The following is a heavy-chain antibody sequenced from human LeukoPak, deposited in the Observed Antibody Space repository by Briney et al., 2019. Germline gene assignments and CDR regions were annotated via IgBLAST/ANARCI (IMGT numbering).Heavy chain of an antibody. CDR1: GFTFSSYA. Sequence: GGSLRLSCAASGFTFSSYAMSWVRQAPGKGLEWVSAISGSGCSTYYADSVKVRFTISRDNSKNTLYLQMNSLRAEDTAVYYCARSSPRRITIFGVVISEWFDPWGQGTLVTVSS. V-gene: IGHV3-23*01. J-gene: IGHJ5*02. CDR3: ARSSPRRITIFGVVISEWFDP. D-gene: IGHD3-3*01. CDR2: ISGSGCST.